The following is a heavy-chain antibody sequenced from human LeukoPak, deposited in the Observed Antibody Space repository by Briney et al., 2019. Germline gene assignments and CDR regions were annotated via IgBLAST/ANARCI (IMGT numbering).Heavy chain of an antibody. V-gene: IGHV1-2*02. CDR3: ARAANWHDDDWFDP. J-gene: IGHJ5*02. CDR1: GYTFTGYY. CDR2: INPNSGGT. D-gene: IGHD1-1*01. Sequence: ASVKVSCKASGYTFTGYYMHWVRQAPGQGLEWMGWINPNSGGTNHAQKFQGRVTMTRDTSISTAYMELSSLRSEDTAVYYCARAANWHDDDWFDPWGQGTLVTVSS.